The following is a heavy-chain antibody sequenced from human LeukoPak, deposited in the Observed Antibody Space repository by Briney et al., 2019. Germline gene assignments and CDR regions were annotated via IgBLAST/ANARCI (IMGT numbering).Heavy chain of an antibody. CDR1: GYTFTSYD. D-gene: IGHD3-3*01. CDR2: MNPNSGNT. V-gene: IGHV1-8*03. CDR3: ARGITIFGVVTLDY. Sequence: ASVKVSCKASGYTFTSYDINWVRQATGQGLEWMGWMNPNSGNTGYAQKFQGRVTITRNTSISTAYMELSSLRSEDTAVYYCARGITIFGVVTLDYWGQGTLVTVSS. J-gene: IGHJ4*02.